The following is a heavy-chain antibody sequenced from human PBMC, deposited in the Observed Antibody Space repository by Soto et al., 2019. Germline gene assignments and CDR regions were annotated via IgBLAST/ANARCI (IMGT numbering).Heavy chain of an antibody. V-gene: IGHV3-13*05. Sequence: AGSLRLSCAASGFTFSSYDMHWVRQATGKGLEWVSAIGTAGDPYYPGSVKGRFTISRENAKNSLYLQMNSLSAGDTAVYYCTRRAYSRSRICWYFDLWGRGTLVTVSS. CDR3: TRRAYSRSRICWYFDL. D-gene: IGHD6-13*01. J-gene: IGHJ2*01. CDR1: GFTFSSYD. CDR2: IGTAGDP.